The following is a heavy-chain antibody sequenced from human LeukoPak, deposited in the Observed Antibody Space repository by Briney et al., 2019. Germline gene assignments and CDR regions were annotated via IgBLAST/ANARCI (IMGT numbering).Heavy chain of an antibody. Sequence: ASVKVSCKASGYTFTSYYMHWVRQAPGQGLEWMGIINPSGGSTSYAQKFQGRVTMTRDMSTSTVYMELSSLRSEDTAVYYCARADSYANPYYYYYMDVWGKGTTVTVSS. D-gene: IGHD3-10*01. J-gene: IGHJ6*03. V-gene: IGHV1-46*01. CDR2: INPSGGST. CDR1: GYTFTSYY. CDR3: ARADSYANPYYYYYMDV.